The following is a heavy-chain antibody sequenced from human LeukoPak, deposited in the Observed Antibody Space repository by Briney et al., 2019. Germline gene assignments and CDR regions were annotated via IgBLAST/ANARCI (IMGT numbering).Heavy chain of an antibody. D-gene: IGHD2-15*01. J-gene: IGHJ4*02. V-gene: IGHV4-31*03. CDR1: GGSISSGGYY. CDR2: IYYSGTT. CDR3: ARGGCSGGTCYSWSGKAIDY. Sequence: SETLSLTCTVSGGSISSGGYYWSWIRQHPGTDLEWIGYIYYSGTTYYNPSLKSRVIISVDASQNQFSLKLSSVTAADTAVYYCARGGCSGGTCYSWSGKAIDYWGQGTLVTVSS.